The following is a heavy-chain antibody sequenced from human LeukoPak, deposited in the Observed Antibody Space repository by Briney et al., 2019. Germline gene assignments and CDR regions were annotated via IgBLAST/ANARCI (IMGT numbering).Heavy chain of an antibody. Sequence: PRGSLRLSCAASGVTFNNDWMSWVRQAPGKGLEWVANIKEDVSERYYVDSVKGRFTISRDTAKNSLYLQMNSLRAEDTAVYYCARMAGLSWFDPWGQGTLVTVSS. CDR1: GVTFNNDW. V-gene: IGHV3-7*01. CDR2: IKEDVSER. D-gene: IGHD5-24*01. CDR3: ARMAGLSWFDP. J-gene: IGHJ5*02.